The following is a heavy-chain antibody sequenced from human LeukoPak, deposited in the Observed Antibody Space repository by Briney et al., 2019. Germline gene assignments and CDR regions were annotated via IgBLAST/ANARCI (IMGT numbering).Heavy chain of an antibody. V-gene: IGHV3-21*01. Sequence: GGSLRLSCAASGFTFSSYSMNWVRQAPGKGLEWVSSISSSSSYIYYADSVEGRFTISRDNAKNSLYLQMNSLRAEDTAVYYCARDRGGSVFDYWGQGTLVTVSS. J-gene: IGHJ4*02. CDR2: ISSSSSYI. D-gene: IGHD2-15*01. CDR3: ARDRGGSVFDY. CDR1: GFTFSSYS.